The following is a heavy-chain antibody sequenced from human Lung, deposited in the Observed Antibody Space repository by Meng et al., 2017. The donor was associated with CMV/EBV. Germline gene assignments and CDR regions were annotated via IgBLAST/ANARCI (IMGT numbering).Heavy chain of an antibody. D-gene: IGHD1-26*01. Sequence: QGQLQEAGPGLVKPSGPLSLTCGVSGVSISSNIRWTWVRQPPGKGLEWIGDTDDSGSTNYNPSLNSRISISLDKSKNHFSLKVNSVTAADTAVYYCARGKQDAWELLAYWGQGALVTVSS. CDR2: TDDSGST. V-gene: IGHV4-4*02. CDR1: GVSISSNIR. CDR3: ARGKQDAWELLAY. J-gene: IGHJ4*02.